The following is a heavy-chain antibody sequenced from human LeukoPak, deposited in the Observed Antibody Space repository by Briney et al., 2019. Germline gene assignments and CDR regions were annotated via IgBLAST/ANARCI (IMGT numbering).Heavy chain of an antibody. D-gene: IGHD6-19*01. CDR3: ASWRDSSGWYYFDY. J-gene: IGHJ4*02. Sequence: GASGKVSCKASGYTFTSYDINWVRQATGQGLEWMGWMNPNSGNTGYAQKFQGRVTMTRNTSISTAYMELSSLRSEDTAVYYCASWRDSSGWYYFDYWGQGTLVTVSS. CDR2: MNPNSGNT. V-gene: IGHV1-8*01. CDR1: GYTFTSYD.